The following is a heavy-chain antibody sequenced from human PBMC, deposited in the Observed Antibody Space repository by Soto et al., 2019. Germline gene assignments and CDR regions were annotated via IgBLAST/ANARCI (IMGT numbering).Heavy chain of an antibody. CDR3: AKIVTRHSLVPVFDQ. D-gene: IGHD2-21*01. CDR2: ISWDSGSI. J-gene: IGHJ4*02. V-gene: IGHV3-9*01. Sequence: EVQLVESGGGLVQPGRSLRLSSVASGFIFDEFAIHWVRQAPGKGLEWVSGISWDSGSINYADSVRGRFTISRDNAKNSLYLHMTSLGSEDTAFYYCAKIVTRHSLVPVFDQWGQGALVTVSS. CDR1: GFIFDEFA.